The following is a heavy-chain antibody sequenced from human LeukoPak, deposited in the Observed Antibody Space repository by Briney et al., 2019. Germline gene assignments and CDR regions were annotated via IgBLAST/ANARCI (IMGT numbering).Heavy chain of an antibody. CDR3: ARVGGARPSTGFDY. J-gene: IGHJ4*02. CDR2: IIPIFGTA. D-gene: IGHD3-16*01. Sequence: SVKVSCKASGGTFSSYAISWVRQAPGQGLEWMGGIIPIFGTANYAQKFQGRVTMTRNTSISTAYMELSSLRSEDTAVYYCARVGGARPSTGFDYWGQGTLVTVSS. V-gene: IGHV1-69*05. CDR1: GGTFSSYA.